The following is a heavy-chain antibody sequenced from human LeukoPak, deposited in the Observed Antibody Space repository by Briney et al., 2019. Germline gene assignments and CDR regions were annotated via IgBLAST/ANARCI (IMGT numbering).Heavy chain of an antibody. V-gene: IGHV4-59*01. CDR1: GGSISSYY. D-gene: IGHD6-13*01. J-gene: IGHJ4*02. Sequence: SETLSLTCTVSGGSISSYYWSWIRQPPGKGLEWIGYIYYSGSTNYNPSLKSRVTTSVDTSKNQFSLKLSSVTAADTAVYYCAREASSSRPWGYFDYWGQGTLVTVSS. CDR2: IYYSGST. CDR3: AREASSSRPWGYFDY.